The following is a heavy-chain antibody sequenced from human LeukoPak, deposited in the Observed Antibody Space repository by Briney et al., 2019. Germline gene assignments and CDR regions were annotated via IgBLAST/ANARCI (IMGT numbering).Heavy chain of an antibody. CDR1: GYTFTGYY. V-gene: IGHV1-2*02. CDR2: INPNSGGT. Sequence: ASVKVSCKDSGYTFTGYYMHRVRQAPGQGREWMGWINPNSGGTNYAQKFQGRVTMTRDTSISTAYMELSRLRSDDTAVYYCAGGVIVPSDAFGIWGQGTMVTVSS. J-gene: IGHJ3*02. D-gene: IGHD3-16*02. CDR3: AGGVIVPSDAFGI.